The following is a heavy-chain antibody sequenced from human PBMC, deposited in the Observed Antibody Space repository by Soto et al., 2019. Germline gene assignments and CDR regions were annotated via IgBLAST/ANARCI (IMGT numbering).Heavy chain of an antibody. D-gene: IGHD3-22*01. Sequence: ASVKVSCKASGFTFTSYGISWVRQAPGQGLEWMGWISAYNGNTNYAQKVQGRVTMTTDTSTSTAYMELRSLRSDDTAVYYCARVKGSGYHNWFDPWGQRTLVTVSS. CDR1: GFTFTSYG. CDR2: ISAYNGNT. V-gene: IGHV1-18*01. J-gene: IGHJ5*02. CDR3: ARVKGSGYHNWFDP.